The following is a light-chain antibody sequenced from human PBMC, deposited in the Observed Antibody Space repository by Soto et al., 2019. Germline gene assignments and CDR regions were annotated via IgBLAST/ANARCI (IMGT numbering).Light chain of an antibody. CDR2: WAS. CDR1: QSVLYSSNNKNY. V-gene: IGKV4-1*01. J-gene: IGKJ1*01. CDR3: QQYYSTPLL. Sequence: DIVMTQSPDSLAVSLGERATINCKSSQSVLYSSNNKNYLAWYQQKPGQPPKLLIYWASTRESGVPDRFSGSGSGTDFTLTISSLQAEDVAVYYCQQYYSTPLLFGQGTKVEIK.